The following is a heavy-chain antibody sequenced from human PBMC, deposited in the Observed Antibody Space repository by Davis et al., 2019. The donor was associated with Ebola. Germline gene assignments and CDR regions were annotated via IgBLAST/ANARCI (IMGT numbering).Heavy chain of an antibody. CDR2: IYYSGST. D-gene: IGHD6-13*01. CDR3: ARASSSWGRYYYYGMDV. V-gene: IGHV4-59*01. J-gene: IGHJ6*02. CDR1: GGSISSYY. Sequence: SETLSLTCTVSGGSISSYYWSWIRQPPGKGLEWIGYIYYSGSTNYNPSLKSRVTISVDTSKNQFSLKLSSVTAADTAVYYCARASSSWGRYYYYGMDVWGQGTTVTVSS.